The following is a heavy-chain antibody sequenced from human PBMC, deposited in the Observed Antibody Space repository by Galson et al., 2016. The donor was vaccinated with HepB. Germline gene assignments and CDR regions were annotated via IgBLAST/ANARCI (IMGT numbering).Heavy chain of an antibody. D-gene: IGHD1-1*01. CDR3: ARSTPRYPIDY. J-gene: IGHJ4*02. V-gene: IGHV1-3*01. Sequence: SVKVSCKASGNTFTYYAVHWVRQAPGQRPEWVGWINVDNHDTQYSQKFQGRVTISRDTSATTVYMELSSLRSEDTGVYYCARSTPRYPIDYWGQGTLVTVSS. CDR2: INVDNHDT. CDR1: GNTFTYYA.